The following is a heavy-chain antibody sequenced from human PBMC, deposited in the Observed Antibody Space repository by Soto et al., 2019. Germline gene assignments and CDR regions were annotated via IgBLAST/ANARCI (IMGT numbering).Heavy chain of an antibody. CDR1: GDSFSKYT. CDR2: VIPRFGTT. CDR3: ARGRGLYNSGRSQLDS. V-gene: IGHV1-69*13. Sequence: SVKVSCKASGDSFSKYTVHWVRQAPRQGLEGVGVVIPRFGTTNFAPTLQGRVTITADQSMNTVYMELSSLRSEDTALYYCARGRGLYNSGRSQLDSWG. D-gene: IGHD1-1*01. J-gene: IGHJ5*01.